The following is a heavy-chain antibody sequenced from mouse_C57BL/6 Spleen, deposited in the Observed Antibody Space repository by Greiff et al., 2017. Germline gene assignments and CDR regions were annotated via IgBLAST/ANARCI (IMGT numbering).Heavy chain of an antibody. CDR2: IWSGGST. Sequence: QVQLQQSGPGLVQPSQSLSITCTVSGFSLTSYGVHWVRQSPGKGLEWLGVIWSGGSTDYNAAFISRLSISKDNSKSQVFFKMNSLQADDTAIYYCARESNYVDWYFDVWGTGTAVTVSS. V-gene: IGHV2-2*01. J-gene: IGHJ1*03. CDR3: ARESNYVDWYFDV. CDR1: GFSLTSYG. D-gene: IGHD2-5*01.